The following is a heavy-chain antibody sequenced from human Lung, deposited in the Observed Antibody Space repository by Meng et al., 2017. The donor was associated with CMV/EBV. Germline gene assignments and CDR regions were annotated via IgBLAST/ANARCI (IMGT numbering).Heavy chain of an antibody. Sequence: SVXVSXXASGYTFTGYNIHWVRQAPGQGLEWMGWINPNTGDTKYAQKFQGRVTLTRDTSISTAYMELSRLKSDDTAMFFCARLFHTSLGTNYYYGRDVWGQGTXVTVSS. J-gene: IGHJ6*02. CDR3: ARLFHTSLGTNYYYGRDV. D-gene: IGHD3-16*01. CDR1: GYTFTGYN. V-gene: IGHV1-2*02. CDR2: INPNTGDT.